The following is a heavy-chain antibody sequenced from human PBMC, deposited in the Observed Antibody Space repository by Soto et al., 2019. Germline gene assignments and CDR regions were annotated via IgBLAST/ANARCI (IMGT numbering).Heavy chain of an antibody. CDR1: GGSISTYY. Sequence: QVQLQESGPGLVKPSETLSLTCTVSGGSISTYYWSWIRQPPGKGLEWIGYIYYTGSTNYNPSLKSGVTPSTDPSTNQFSRKVNSVTAADTAVYYCARRQGLPTFDLWGRGTLVTVSS. D-gene: IGHD6-19*01. CDR3: ARRQGLPTFDL. CDR2: IYYTGST. V-gene: IGHV4-59*08. J-gene: IGHJ2*01.